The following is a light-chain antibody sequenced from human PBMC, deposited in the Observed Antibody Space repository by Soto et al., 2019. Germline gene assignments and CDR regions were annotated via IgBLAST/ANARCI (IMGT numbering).Light chain of an antibody. CDR3: QKYDSGPLT. Sequence: DIQMTQSPSSLSASVGDRVTITCRASQDIGPYLAWYQQKSGRVPELLIYSASTLQSGVPSRFIGSVSGADFYLTISGLQPEDAATYYCQKYDSGPLTFGGGTKVEI. CDR1: QDIGPY. V-gene: IGKV1-27*01. CDR2: SAS. J-gene: IGKJ4*01.